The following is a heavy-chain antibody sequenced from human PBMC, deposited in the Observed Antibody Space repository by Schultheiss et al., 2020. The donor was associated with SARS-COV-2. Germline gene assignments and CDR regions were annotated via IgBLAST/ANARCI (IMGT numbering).Heavy chain of an antibody. Sequence: GGSLRLSCAASGFTFSSYAMSWVRQAPGKGLEWVSAISGSGGSTYYADSVKGRFTISRDNSKNTLYLQMNSLRAEDTAVYYCAKDRGGITGTTGPFDYWGQGTLVTVSS. CDR2: ISGSGGST. CDR3: AKDRGGITGTTGPFDY. D-gene: IGHD1-7*01. J-gene: IGHJ4*02. CDR1: GFTFSSYA. V-gene: IGHV3-23*01.